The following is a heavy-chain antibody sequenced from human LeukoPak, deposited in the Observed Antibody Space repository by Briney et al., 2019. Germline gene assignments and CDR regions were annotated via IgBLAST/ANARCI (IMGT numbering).Heavy chain of an antibody. CDR2: INPSGGST. CDR1: GYTFTSYY. CDR3: ARDRRGMLAFYY. J-gene: IGHJ4*02. D-gene: IGHD2-8*01. V-gene: IGHV1-46*03. Sequence: ASVKVSCKASGYTFTSYYMHWVRQAPGQGLEWMGIINPSGGSTSYAQKFQGRVTMTRDTSTSKVYMELSSLRSEDTAVYYCARDRRGMLAFYYWGQGTLVTVSS.